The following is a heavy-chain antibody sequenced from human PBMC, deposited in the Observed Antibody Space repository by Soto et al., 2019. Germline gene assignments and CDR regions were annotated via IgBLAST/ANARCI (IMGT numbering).Heavy chain of an antibody. D-gene: IGHD5-18*01. CDR2: ISGSGGST. Sequence: GGSLRLSSAASGFTFSGDAMSGVRQAPGKGLEWVAAISGSGGSTYYADSVKGRLPISKDNSKNTLYLQMNSLRAEDTAVYYCAKSSDTAMVEIDYWGQGTLVTVSS. V-gene: IGHV3-23*01. CDR1: GFTFSGDA. CDR3: AKSSDTAMVEIDY. J-gene: IGHJ4*02.